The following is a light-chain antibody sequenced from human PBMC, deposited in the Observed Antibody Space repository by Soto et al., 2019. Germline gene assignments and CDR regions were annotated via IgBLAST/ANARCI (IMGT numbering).Light chain of an antibody. Sequence: IVFTQSPGTLSLSPGERATISCSAVQSVSNYLAWYQQAPGQAPRLLIYDASNRATGILDGFSGSGSGTECTRTISSLEPEDVASYYCQQRSSSTRTFGQGTKVDIK. CDR2: DAS. CDR1: QSVSNY. CDR3: QQRSSSTRT. V-gene: IGKV3-11*01. J-gene: IGKJ1*01.